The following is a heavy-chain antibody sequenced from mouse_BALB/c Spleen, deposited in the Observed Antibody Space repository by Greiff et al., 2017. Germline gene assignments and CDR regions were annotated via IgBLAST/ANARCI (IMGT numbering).Heavy chain of an antibody. J-gene: IGHJ2*01. D-gene: IGHD1-2*01. CDR2: INPSNGRT. CDR1: GYTFTSYW. Sequence: VQLQQPGAELVKPGASVKLSCKASGYTFTSYWMHWVKQRPGQGLEWIGEINPSNGRTNYNEKFKSKVTLTVDKSSSTAYMQLSSLTSEDSAVYYCARSNGVGGFDYWGQGTTLTVSS. CDR3: ARSNGVGGFDY. V-gene: IGHV1S81*02.